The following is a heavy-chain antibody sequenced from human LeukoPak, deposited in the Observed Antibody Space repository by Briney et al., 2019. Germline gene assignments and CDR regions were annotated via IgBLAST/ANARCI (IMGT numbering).Heavy chain of an antibody. CDR1: GYNFKNYY. J-gene: IGHJ6*02. V-gene: IGHV1-46*02. D-gene: IGHD2-15*01. Sequence: GASVRVSCEASGYNFKNYYIHWVRQAPGLGLEWMGTINPSGGVTIYSQKFQGRVTMTTDTSTATVYMDMSSLRSDDTAVYYCAKAPFVVHNYYYGMDVWGQGTTVTVSS. CDR2: INPSGGVT. CDR3: AKAPFVVHNYYYGMDV.